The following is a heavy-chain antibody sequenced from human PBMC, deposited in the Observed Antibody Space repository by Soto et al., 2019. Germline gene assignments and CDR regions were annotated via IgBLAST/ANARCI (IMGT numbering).Heavy chain of an antibody. CDR2: IYHSEST. Sequence: SETLSLTCTVSSGSVSSGSYYWSWIRQPPGKGLEWIGHIYHSESTNYNPSLKSRVTISIDTSKNEFFLNLSSLTAADTAVYYCAAVENIFDYWGQGTLVTVSS. CDR3: AAVENIFDY. V-gene: IGHV4-61*01. J-gene: IGHJ4*02. CDR1: SGSVSSGSYY.